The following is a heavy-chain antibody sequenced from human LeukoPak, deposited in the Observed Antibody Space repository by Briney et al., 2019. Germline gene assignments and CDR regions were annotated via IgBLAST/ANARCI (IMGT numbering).Heavy chain of an antibody. Sequence: GGSLRLSCAASGFTFSSYNMNWVRQAPGKGLEWVSYISSSGSTIYYADSVKGRFTISRDNAKNSLYLQMNGLRAEDTAVYYCARGTMVRGVIGYYWGQGTLVTVSS. D-gene: IGHD3-10*01. CDR1: GFTFSSYN. J-gene: IGHJ4*02. V-gene: IGHV3-48*04. CDR2: ISSSGSTI. CDR3: ARGTMVRGVIGYY.